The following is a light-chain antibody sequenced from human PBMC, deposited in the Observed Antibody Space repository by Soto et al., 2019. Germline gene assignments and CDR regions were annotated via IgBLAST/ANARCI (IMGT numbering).Light chain of an antibody. CDR3: HVWDSSSDHPV. CDR1: NIGSKS. CDR2: YDS. V-gene: IGLV3-21*04. J-gene: IGLJ2*01. Sequence: SYELTQPPSVSVAPGKTARITCGGNNIGSKSVHWYQQKPGQAPVLVIYYDSDRPSGIPERFSGSNSGNTATLTISRVEAGDEADYYCHVWDSSSDHPVFGVGTKLTVL.